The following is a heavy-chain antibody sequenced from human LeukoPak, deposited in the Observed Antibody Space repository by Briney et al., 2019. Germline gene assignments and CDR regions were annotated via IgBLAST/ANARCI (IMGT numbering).Heavy chain of an antibody. CDR3: ARQWLPNGYFDY. CDR1: GYTFTGYY. Sequence: ASVTVSCKASGYTFTGYYMHWVRQAPGQGLEWMGRVNPNSGVTNSIQKFQGRVTMTRDTSISTAYMELSGLRSDDTAVYYCARQWLPNGYFDYWGQGTLVTVSS. J-gene: IGHJ4*02. V-gene: IGHV1-2*06. D-gene: IGHD6-19*01. CDR2: VNPNSGVT.